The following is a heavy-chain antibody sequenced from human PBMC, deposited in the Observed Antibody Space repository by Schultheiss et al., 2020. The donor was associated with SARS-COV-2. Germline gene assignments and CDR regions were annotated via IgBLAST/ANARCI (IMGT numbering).Heavy chain of an antibody. CDR2: ISSSSSYI. J-gene: IGHJ6*02. D-gene: IGHD4-11*01. CDR3: SRASRTTVSLYYYGMDV. Sequence: GGSLRLSCAASGFTFSSYSMNWVRQAPGKGLEWVSSISSSSSYIYYADSVKGRFTISRDNSKNTLYLQMNSLRAEDTAVYYCSRASRTTVSLYYYGMDVWGQGTTVTVSS. V-gene: IGHV3-21*01. CDR1: GFTFSSYS.